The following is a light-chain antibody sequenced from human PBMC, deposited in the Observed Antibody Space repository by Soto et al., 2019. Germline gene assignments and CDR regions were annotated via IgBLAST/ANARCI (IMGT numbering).Light chain of an antibody. J-gene: IGKJ5*01. CDR1: QNISSN. Sequence: ETVMTQSPATASVSPGDRATLSCRASQNISSNLAWYQQKPGQAPRLLIYGASTRATGIPARFSGSGSGTEFTLTISSLQSEDFAVYYCQQYNNWPPRITFGQGTRLEIK. V-gene: IGKV3-15*01. CDR2: GAS. CDR3: QQYNNWPPRIT.